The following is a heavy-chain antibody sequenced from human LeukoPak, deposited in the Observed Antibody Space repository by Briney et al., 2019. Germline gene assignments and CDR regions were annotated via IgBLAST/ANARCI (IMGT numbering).Heavy chain of an antibody. CDR2: IYYSGST. D-gene: IGHD5-12*01. V-gene: IGHV4-31*03. J-gene: IGHJ3*02. Sequence: PSETLSLTCTVSGGSISSGGYYWSWIRQHPGKGLEWIGYIYYSGSTYYNPSLKSRVTISVDTSKNQFSLKLSSVTAADTAVYYCARELYSLSAFDIWGQGTMVTVSS. CDR1: GGSISSGGYY. CDR3: ARELYSLSAFDI.